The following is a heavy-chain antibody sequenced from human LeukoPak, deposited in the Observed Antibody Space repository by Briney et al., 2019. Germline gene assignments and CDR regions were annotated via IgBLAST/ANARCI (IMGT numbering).Heavy chain of an antibody. D-gene: IGHD3-10*01. CDR3: ARDGRITRRTGYYGMDV. V-gene: IGHV1-18*01. J-gene: IGHJ6*02. CDR1: GCTFTSYG. Sequence: GASVKVSCKASGCTFTSYGISWVRQAPGQGLEWMGWISAYNGNTNYAQKLQGRVTMTTDTSTSTAYMELRSLRSDDTAVYYCARDGRITRRTGYYGMDVWGQGTTVTVSS. CDR2: ISAYNGNT.